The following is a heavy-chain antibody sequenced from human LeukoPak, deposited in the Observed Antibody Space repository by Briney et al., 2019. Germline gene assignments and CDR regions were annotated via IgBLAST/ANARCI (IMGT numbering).Heavy chain of an antibody. D-gene: IGHD3-10*01. CDR1: GYSFTNYW. J-gene: IGHJ5*02. CDR3: ARSPPIAYYYGSGSYYSRGWFDP. Sequence: GESLKISCKGSGYSFTNYWIGWVRQMPGKGLEWMGIIYPADSDTRYSPSFQGQVTISADKSISTAYLQWSSLKASDTAMYYCARSPPIAYYYGSGSYYSRGWFDPWGQGTLVTVSS. CDR2: IYPADSDT. V-gene: IGHV5-51*01.